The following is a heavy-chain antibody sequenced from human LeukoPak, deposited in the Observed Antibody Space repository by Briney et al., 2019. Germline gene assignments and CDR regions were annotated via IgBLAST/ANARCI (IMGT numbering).Heavy chain of an antibody. CDR1: GFTFSSYW. D-gene: IGHD3-10*01. CDR3: ARHYGP. CDR2: IYDSGST. Sequence: GSLRLSCAASGFTFSSYWMSWVRQPPGKGLEWIGSIYDSGSTYYNPSLKGRVTISVDTSKNQFSLKLNSVTAADTAVYYCARHYGPWGQGTLVTVSS. J-gene: IGHJ5*02. V-gene: IGHV4-39*01.